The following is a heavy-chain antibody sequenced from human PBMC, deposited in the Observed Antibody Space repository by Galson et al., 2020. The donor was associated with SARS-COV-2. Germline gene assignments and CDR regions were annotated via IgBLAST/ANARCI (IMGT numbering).Heavy chain of an antibody. V-gene: IGHV3-7*01. J-gene: IGHJ4*02. D-gene: IGHD3-22*01. Sequence: RQAPGKGLEWVANIKQDGSEKYYVDSVKGRFTISRDNAKNSLYLQMNSLRAEDTAVYYCARNRDSSGYYYEIDYWGQGTLVTVSS. CDR3: ARNRDSSGYYYEIDY. CDR2: IKQDGSEK.